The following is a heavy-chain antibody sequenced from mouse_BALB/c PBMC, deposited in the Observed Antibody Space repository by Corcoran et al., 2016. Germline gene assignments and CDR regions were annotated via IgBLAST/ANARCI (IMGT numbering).Heavy chain of an antibody. CDR3: ANYGFYAMDY. CDR1: GSTFTSYV. J-gene: IGHJ4*01. D-gene: IGHD1-2*01. V-gene: IGHV1S136*01. Sequence: EGQLQQSGPEQVKRGATLKMSCKASGSTFTSYVMHWVKQKPGQGLEWIGYINPYNDGTKYNEKFKGKATLTSDQSSSTSYMELSSLTSEDFAVYYCANYGFYAMDYLGQGTSVTVSS. CDR2: INPYNDGT.